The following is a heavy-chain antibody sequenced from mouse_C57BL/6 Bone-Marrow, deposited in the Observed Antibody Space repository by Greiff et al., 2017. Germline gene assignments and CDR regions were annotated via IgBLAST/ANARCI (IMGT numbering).Heavy chain of an antibody. CDR1: GFNIKDDY. Sequence: DVQLQESGAELVRPGASVKLSCTASGFNIKDDYMHWVKQRPEQGLEWIGWIDPENGDTEYASKFQGKATITADTSSNTAYLQLSSLTSEDTAVYYCTTSTGGYYAMDYWGQGTSVTVSS. CDR2: IDPENGDT. J-gene: IGHJ4*01. CDR3: TTSTGGYYAMDY. V-gene: IGHV14-4*01.